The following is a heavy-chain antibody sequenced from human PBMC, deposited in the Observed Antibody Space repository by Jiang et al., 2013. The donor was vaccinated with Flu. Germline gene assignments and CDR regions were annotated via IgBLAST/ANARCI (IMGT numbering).Heavy chain of an antibody. V-gene: IGHV1-2*06. Sequence: GAEVKKPGTSVKVSCKASGYSFTGYFLHWVRQAPGQGLEWMGRLNPKSGATNYAQKFQDRVTVTRDTSLNTAYMELTGLTSDDTAVYYCSRGVFSGYSSQDFWGQGTLVTVSS. D-gene: IGHD3-10*01. CDR1: GYSFTGYF. J-gene: IGHJ4*02. CDR2: LNPKSGAT. CDR3: SRGVFSGYSSQDF.